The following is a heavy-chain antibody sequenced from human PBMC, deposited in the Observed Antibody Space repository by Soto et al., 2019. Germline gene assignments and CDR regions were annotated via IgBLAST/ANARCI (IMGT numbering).Heavy chain of an antibody. D-gene: IGHD5-12*01. CDR2: IQPDGSEK. CDR1: GFTFNKYC. CDR3: VREKLYSHSLSDY. J-gene: IGHJ4*02. Sequence: EVRLVESGGGLVQPGGSLRLSCEASGFTFNKYCMSWVRQAPGKGLEWVANIQPDGSEKYYVDSVKGRFTISRDNAKSSVYLQIDSLRAADTAVYYCVREKLYSHSLSDYWGQGTVVTVSS. V-gene: IGHV3-7*03.